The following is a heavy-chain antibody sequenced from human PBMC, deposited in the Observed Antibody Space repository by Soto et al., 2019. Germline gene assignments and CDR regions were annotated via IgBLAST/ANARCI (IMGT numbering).Heavy chain of an antibody. D-gene: IGHD5-12*01. J-gene: IGHJ4*02. CDR2: IYWDDDK. CDR3: AHIDPEIVTVGGHGGFDY. CDR1: GFSLTSGVG. Sequence: QITLKESGPTLVRPPQTLTLTCTFSGFSLTSGVGVGWIRQPPGKALEWLALIYWDDDKRYSPSLKNRLTITKATTXXQXILTMTTVGPVDTATYFCAHIDPEIVTVGGHGGFDYWGQGTLVTVSS. V-gene: IGHV2-5*02.